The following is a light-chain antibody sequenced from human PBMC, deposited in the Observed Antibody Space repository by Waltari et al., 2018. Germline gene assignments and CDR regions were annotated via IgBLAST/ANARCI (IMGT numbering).Light chain of an antibody. V-gene: IGKV1-5*03. CDR3: QQYRTYPWT. J-gene: IGKJ1*01. CDR2: EAS. CDR1: QSFSGL. Sequence: DIQMTQSPSTLSASVGDRVTITCRASQSFSGLLAWYRQEAGKAPKLLIYEASTLESGVPSRFSGSGSGTEFTLTISGVQPDDVATFYCQQYRTYPWTFGRGTKVEIK.